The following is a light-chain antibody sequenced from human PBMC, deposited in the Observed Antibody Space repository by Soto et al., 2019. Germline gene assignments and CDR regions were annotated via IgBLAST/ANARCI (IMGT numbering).Light chain of an antibody. V-gene: IGKV3-20*01. Sequence: EIVLTQSPSTLSLSPGQRATLSCRASQSVSTDYLVWYQQKPGQAPRLLIYDASSRATGIPDRFSGSGSGTDFTLTISILEPEDFAVYYCQQYGSSPLTFGGGTKVEIK. CDR3: QQYGSSPLT. CDR2: DAS. J-gene: IGKJ4*01. CDR1: QSVSTDY.